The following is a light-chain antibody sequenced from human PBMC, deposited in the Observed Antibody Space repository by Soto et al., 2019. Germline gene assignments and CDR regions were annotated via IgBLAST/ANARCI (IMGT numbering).Light chain of an antibody. V-gene: IGLV6-57*01. J-gene: IGLJ3*02. CDR1: SGSIASNY. CDR2: EDN. Sequence: NFMLTQPHSVSGSPGKTLIISCTRSSGSIASNYVQWYQQRPGSSPTTVIYEDNQRPSGGPDRFSGSIDSSSNSASLTISGLETEDEADYCCQSYDATNQVFGGGTQLTVL. CDR3: QSYDATNQV.